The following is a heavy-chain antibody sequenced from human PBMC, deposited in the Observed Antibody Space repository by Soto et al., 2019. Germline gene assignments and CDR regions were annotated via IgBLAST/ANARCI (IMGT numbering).Heavy chain of an antibody. V-gene: IGHV3-23*01. Sequence: VGSLRLSCAASGFTFSSYAMSWVRQAPGKGLEWVSTISGSGGSTYYADSVKGRFTISRDNSKNTLYLQMNSLRAEDTALYYCAKDNRDSYGPDFGMDVWGQGTTVTVSS. CDR3: AKDNRDSYGPDFGMDV. CDR1: GFTFSSYA. D-gene: IGHD5-18*01. CDR2: ISGSGGST. J-gene: IGHJ6*02.